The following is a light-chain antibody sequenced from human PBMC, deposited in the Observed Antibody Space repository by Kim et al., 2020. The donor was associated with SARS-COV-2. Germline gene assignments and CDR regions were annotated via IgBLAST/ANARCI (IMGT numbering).Light chain of an antibody. CDR1: SSNIGAGYD. J-gene: IGLJ2*01. V-gene: IGLV1-40*01. CDR3: QSYDSSLRGGV. CDR2: GNS. Sequence: QRVTSSCTGSSSNIGAGYDVHWYQQLPGTAPKLLIYGNSNRPSGVPDRFSGSKSGTSASLAITGLQAEDEADYYCQSYDSSLRGGVFGGGTQLTVL.